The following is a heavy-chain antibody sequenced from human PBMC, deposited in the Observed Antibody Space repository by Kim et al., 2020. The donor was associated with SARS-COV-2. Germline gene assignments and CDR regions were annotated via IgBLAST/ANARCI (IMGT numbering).Heavy chain of an antibody. CDR3: ARGAIAAPGGRRY. D-gene: IGHD6-13*01. V-gene: IGHV4-59*01. Sequence: SETLSLTCTVSGGSISSYYWSWIRQPPGKGLEWIGYIYYTGSTNYNPSLKSRVTISVDTSKNQFSLKLSSVTAADTAVYYCARGAIAAPGGRRYCGQGTL. CDR1: GGSISSYY. J-gene: IGHJ4*02. CDR2: IYYTGST.